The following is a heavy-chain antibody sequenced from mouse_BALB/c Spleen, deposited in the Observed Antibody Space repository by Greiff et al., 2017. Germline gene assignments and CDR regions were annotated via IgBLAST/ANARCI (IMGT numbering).Heavy chain of an antibody. D-gene: IGHD1-1*01. V-gene: IGHV14-3*02. CDR1: AFNIKDTY. Sequence: VQLQQSGAELVKPGASVKLSCTASAFNIKDTYMHWVKQRPEQGLEWIGRIDPANGNTKYDPKFQGKATITADTSSNTAYLQLSSLTSEDTAVYYCADYYGSSRDYWGQGTTLTVSS. CDR2: IDPANGNT. CDR3: ADYYGSSRDY. J-gene: IGHJ2*01.